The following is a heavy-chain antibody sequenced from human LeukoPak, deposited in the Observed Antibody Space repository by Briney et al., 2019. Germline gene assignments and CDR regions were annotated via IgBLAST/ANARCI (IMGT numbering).Heavy chain of an antibody. Sequence: GGSLRLSCVASGFPFSSYWMTWVRQAPGKGLEWVSAICSNDNNTYYANSVKGRFTISRDNSKNTLSLQLNSLRAEDTAVYYCAKGTSSSCYSAPNYWGQGTLVTVSS. CDR3: AKGTSSSCYSAPNY. CDR1: GFPFSSYW. CDR2: ICSNDNNT. D-gene: IGHD2-15*01. J-gene: IGHJ4*02. V-gene: IGHV3-23*01.